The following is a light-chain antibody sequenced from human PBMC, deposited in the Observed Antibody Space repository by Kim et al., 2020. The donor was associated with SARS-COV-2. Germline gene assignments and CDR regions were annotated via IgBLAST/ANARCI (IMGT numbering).Light chain of an antibody. V-gene: IGKV1-5*01. J-gene: IGKJ1*01. Sequence: GDRVTITCRDSPSIMSWLAWYKQTTGKATKLLINDDSSLESGVPSRFSGSGSGTEFTLTISSLQRDDFATYYCQQYNSNRTFGQGTKV. CDR2: DDS. CDR3: QQYNSNRT. CDR1: PSIMSW.